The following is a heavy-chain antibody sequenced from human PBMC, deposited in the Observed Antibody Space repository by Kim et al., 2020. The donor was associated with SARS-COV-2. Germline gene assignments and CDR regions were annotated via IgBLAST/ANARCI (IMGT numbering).Heavy chain of an antibody. CDR3: ARHLFNYYGSGIRDLDAFDI. V-gene: IGHV4-39*01. J-gene: IGHJ3*02. Sequence: RVTISVDTSKNQFSLKLSSVTAADTAVYYCARHLFNYYGSGIRDLDAFDIWGQGTMVTVSS. D-gene: IGHD3-10*01.